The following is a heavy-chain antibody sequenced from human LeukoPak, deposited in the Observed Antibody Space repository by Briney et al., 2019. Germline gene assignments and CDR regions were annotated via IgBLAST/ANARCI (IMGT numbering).Heavy chain of an antibody. Sequence: SVKVSCKASGGTFISYAISWVRQAPGQGLEWMGGIIPIFGTANYAQKFQGRVTITADESTSTAYMELSSLRSEDTAVYYCARSVGYDWDWFDPWGQGTLVTVSS. CDR1: GGTFISYA. D-gene: IGHD5-12*01. CDR3: ARSVGYDWDWFDP. J-gene: IGHJ5*02. CDR2: IIPIFGTA. V-gene: IGHV1-69*13.